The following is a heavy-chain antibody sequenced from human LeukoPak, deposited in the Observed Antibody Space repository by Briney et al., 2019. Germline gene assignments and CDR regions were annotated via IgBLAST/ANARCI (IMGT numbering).Heavy chain of an antibody. V-gene: IGHV4-34*01. Sequence: SETLSLTCAVYGGSFSGYYWSWIRQPPGKGLEWIGEINHSGSTNYNPSLKSRVTISVDTSKNQFSLKLSSVTAADTAVYYCARGQLVGVFDYWGQGTLVTVSS. CDR2: INHSGST. CDR1: GGSFSGYY. D-gene: IGHD6-13*01. J-gene: IGHJ4*02. CDR3: ARGQLVGVFDY.